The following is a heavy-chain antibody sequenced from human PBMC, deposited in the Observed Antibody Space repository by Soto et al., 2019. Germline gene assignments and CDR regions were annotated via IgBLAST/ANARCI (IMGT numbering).Heavy chain of an antibody. CDR3: ARVSWREKYGMDV. J-gene: IGHJ6*02. Sequence: QVQLVESGGGLVKPGGSLRLSCAASGFTFSDSYMSWIRQAPGKGLEWISYITFSGNTVYYADSLKGRFTISRDNAKNSLYLQINRLRSEDTAVYYCARVSWREKYGMDVWGQWTTVTVSS. V-gene: IGHV3-11*01. CDR2: ITFSGNTV. CDR1: GFTFSDSY.